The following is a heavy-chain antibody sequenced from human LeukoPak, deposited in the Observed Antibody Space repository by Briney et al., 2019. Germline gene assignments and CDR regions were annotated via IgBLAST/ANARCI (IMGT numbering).Heavy chain of an antibody. Sequence: PSETLSLTCTVSGGAISSYDWGWMRAPPGTRLDGIDYMYRTVSTNYNPSLKSRVTITPDTSKNPFSLRLTSVTAADTAVYYCAREGTYGSYNWFDPWGQGTLVTVSS. CDR2: MYRTVST. J-gene: IGHJ5*02. V-gene: IGHV4-59*01. CDR1: GGAISSYD. CDR3: AREGTYGSYNWFDP. D-gene: IGHD3-10*01.